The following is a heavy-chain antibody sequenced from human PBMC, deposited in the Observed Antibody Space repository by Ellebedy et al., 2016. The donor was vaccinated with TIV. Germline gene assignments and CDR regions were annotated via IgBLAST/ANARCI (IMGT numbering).Heavy chain of an antibody. D-gene: IGHD6-13*01. V-gene: IGHV3-30*04. Sequence: GGSLRLSCAASGFTFSDYPMHWVRQAPGKGLEWVAVISYDGSNKYYPDSVKGRFTISRDNSKNTLYMQMNSLRPEDTAVYYCARPTKEESSRWYFDYWGQGTLVTVSS. CDR2: ISYDGSNK. CDR1: GFTFSDYP. J-gene: IGHJ4*02. CDR3: ARPTKEESSRWYFDY.